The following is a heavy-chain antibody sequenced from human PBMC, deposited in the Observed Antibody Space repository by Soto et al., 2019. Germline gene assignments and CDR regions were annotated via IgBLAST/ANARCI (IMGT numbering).Heavy chain of an antibody. V-gene: IGHV3-30-3*01. CDR3: ARVNRDGYPN. D-gene: IGHD5-12*01. CDR1: GFTFSSYA. Sequence: HPGGSLRLSCAASGFTFSSYAMHWVRQAPGKGLEWVAVISYDGSNKYYADSVKGRFTISRDNSKNTLYLQMNSLRAEDTAVYYCARVNRDGYPNWGQGTLVTVSS. CDR2: ISYDGSNK. J-gene: IGHJ4*02.